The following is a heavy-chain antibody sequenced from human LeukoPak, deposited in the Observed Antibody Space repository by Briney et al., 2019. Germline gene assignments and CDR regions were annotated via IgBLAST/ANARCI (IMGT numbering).Heavy chain of an antibody. J-gene: IGHJ5*01. CDR1: GFTFSSHA. V-gene: IGHV3-23*01. D-gene: IGHD4/OR15-4a*01. Sequence: GGSLRLSCVASGFTFSSHAMDWVRQAPGKGLEWVSAISGSGGNTYYADSVKGRFTISRDHSKTTLFLQMNSLTAEGTAVYYCAKDLHDYGNYVGWFDSWGQGTLVTVSS. CDR3: AKDLHDYGNYVGWFDS. CDR2: ISGSGGNT.